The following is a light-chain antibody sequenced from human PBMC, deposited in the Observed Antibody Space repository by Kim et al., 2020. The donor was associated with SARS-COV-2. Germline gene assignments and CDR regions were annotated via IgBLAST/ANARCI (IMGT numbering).Light chain of an antibody. Sequence: DIQMTQSPSSLSASLGDRVTLTCRASQSISSKLAWYQQKPGKVPKLLIYAASTLRSGIPSRFSGSGSGTEFTLTITSLQPEDVAVYYCQQCESGPWTFGQGTKVDIK. CDR2: AAS. J-gene: IGKJ1*01. V-gene: IGKV1-27*01. CDR1: QSISSK. CDR3: QQCESGPWT.